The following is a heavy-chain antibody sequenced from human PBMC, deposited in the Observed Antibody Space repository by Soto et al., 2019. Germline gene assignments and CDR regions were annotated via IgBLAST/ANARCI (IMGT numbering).Heavy chain of an antibody. D-gene: IGHD3-22*01. J-gene: IGHJ4*02. V-gene: IGHV1-69*06. CDR1: GGTFSSYA. CDR3: ARGGPATYDSSGYYLLNRLKFDY. CDR2: IIPIFGTA. Sequence: SVKVSCKASGGTFSSYAISWVRQAPGQGLEWMGGIIPIFGTANYAQKFQGRVTITADKSTSTAYMELSSLRSEDTAVYYCARGGPATYDSSGYYLLNRLKFDYWGQGTLVTVSS.